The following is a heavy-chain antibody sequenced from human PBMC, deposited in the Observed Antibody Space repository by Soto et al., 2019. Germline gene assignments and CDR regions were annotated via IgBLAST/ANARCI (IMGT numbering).Heavy chain of an antibody. Sequence: QITLKESGPTLVQPTQTLTLTCTFSGFSLSTSGVGVGWIRQPPGKALEWLALIYWDDDKRYSPSLKSRLTTTKDTSKNQVVLTVTNMDPVDTATYYCAHSLSGNYYFDYWGQGTLVTVSS. CDR2: IYWDDDK. J-gene: IGHJ4*02. V-gene: IGHV2-5*02. CDR1: GFSLSTSGVG. CDR3: AHSLSGNYYFDY. D-gene: IGHD1-26*01.